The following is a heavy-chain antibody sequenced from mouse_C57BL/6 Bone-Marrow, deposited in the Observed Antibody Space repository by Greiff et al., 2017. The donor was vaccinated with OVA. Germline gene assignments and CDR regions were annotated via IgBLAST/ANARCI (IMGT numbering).Heavy chain of an antibody. V-gene: IGHV1-82*01. Sequence: VKLVESGPELVKPGASVKISCKASGYAFSSSWMNWVKQRPGKGLEWIVRIYPGDGDTNYNGKFKGKATLTADKSSSTAYMQLSSLTSEDSAVYFCARHEDGYYASYFDYWGQGTTLTVSS. J-gene: IGHJ2*01. D-gene: IGHD2-3*01. CDR2: IYPGDGDT. CDR1: GYAFSSSW. CDR3: ARHEDGYYASYFDY.